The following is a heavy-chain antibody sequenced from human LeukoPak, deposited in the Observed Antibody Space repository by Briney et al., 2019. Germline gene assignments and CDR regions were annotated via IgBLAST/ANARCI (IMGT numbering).Heavy chain of an antibody. Sequence: PSETLSLTCTVSGGSISSYYWGWIRQPAGKGLEWIGRIYTSGSTNYNPSLKSRVTLSVDTSKNQFSLKLSSVTAADTAVYYCARDGYSSSWYPPYFDYWGQGTLVTVSS. J-gene: IGHJ4*02. V-gene: IGHV4-4*07. CDR1: GGSISSYY. CDR2: IYTSGST. D-gene: IGHD6-13*01. CDR3: ARDGYSSSWYPPYFDY.